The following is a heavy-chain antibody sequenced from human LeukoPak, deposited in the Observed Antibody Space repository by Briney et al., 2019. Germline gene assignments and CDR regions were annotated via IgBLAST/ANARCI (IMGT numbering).Heavy chain of an antibody. D-gene: IGHD1-26*01. Sequence: NASETLSLTCTVSGGSISSSNYYWGWIRQPPGKGLEWIGTIYYSGSTYYNPSLKSRVTISVDTSKNQFSLKLSSVTAADTAVYYCARHTQYVGFDYWGQGTLVTVSS. CDR2: IYYSGST. V-gene: IGHV4-39*01. J-gene: IGHJ4*02. CDR1: GGSISSSNYY. CDR3: ARHTQYVGFDY.